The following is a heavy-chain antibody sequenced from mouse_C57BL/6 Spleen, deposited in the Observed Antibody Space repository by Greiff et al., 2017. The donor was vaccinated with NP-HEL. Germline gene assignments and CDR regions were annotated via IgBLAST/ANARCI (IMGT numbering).Heavy chain of an antibody. CDR2: IYPGDGDT. CDR3: ARSNYYGSYAMDY. V-gene: IGHV1-82*01. J-gene: IGHJ4*01. D-gene: IGHD1-1*01. Sequence: VQLQESGPELVKPGASVKISCKASGYAFSSSWMNWVKQRPGKGLEWIGRIYPGDGDTNYNGKFKGKATLTADKSSSTAYMQLSSLTSEDSAVYFCARSNYYGSYAMDYWGQGTSVTVSS. CDR1: GYAFSSSW.